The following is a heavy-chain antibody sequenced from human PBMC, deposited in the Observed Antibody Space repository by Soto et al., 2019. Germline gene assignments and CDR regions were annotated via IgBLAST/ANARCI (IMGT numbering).Heavy chain of an antibody. CDR2: INHSGST. V-gene: IGHV4-34*01. D-gene: IGHD6-13*01. CDR1: GGSFSGYY. J-gene: IGHJ4*02. Sequence: SETLSLTCAVYGGSFSGYYWSWIRQPPGKGLEWIGEINHSGSTNYNPSLKSRVTISVDTSKNQFSLKLSSVTAADTAVYYCARGKAAAEKDFDYWGQGTLVTVSS. CDR3: ARGKAAAEKDFDY.